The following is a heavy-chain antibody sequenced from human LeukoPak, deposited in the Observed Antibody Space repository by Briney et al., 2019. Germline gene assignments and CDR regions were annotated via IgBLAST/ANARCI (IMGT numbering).Heavy chain of an antibody. Sequence: GGSLRLSCAASGFTFSSYAMSWVRQAPGKGLEWVSSIGGSGGSTYYADSVKGRSTISRDTSKNTLYLQMNSLRAEDTAVYYCAKYRGFGDSYDSWGQGTLVTVSS. CDR2: IGGSGGST. V-gene: IGHV3-23*01. J-gene: IGHJ4*02. CDR3: AKYRGFGDSYDS. CDR1: GFTFSSYA. D-gene: IGHD3-10*01.